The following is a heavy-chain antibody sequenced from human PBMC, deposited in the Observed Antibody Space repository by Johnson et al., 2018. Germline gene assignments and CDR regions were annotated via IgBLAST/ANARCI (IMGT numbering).Heavy chain of an antibody. CDR3: ARVRGAWSRDAFDI. CDR1: GFTFSSYS. V-gene: IGHV3-48*02. D-gene: IGHD6-19*01. Sequence: VQLVESGGGLVQPGGSLRLSCAASGFTFSSYSMNWVRQAPGKGLEWVSYISSSSSPIYYADSVKGRSTISRDNAKNSLYLQMNSLRDEDTAVYYCARVRGAWSRDAFDIWGQGAMVTVSS. CDR2: ISSSSSPI. J-gene: IGHJ3*02.